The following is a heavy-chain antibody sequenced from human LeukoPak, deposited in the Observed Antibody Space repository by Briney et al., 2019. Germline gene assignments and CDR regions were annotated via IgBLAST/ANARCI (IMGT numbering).Heavy chain of an antibody. CDR3: AKATYGYSSPFDY. V-gene: IGHV3-74*01. CDR1: GFTFSSYW. CDR2: INSDGSST. D-gene: IGHD5-18*01. J-gene: IGHJ4*02. Sequence: GGSLRLSCAASGFTFSSYWMHWVRHAPGKGLVWVSRINSDGSSTSYADSVKGRFTISRDNAKNTLYLQMNSLRAEDTAVYYCAKATYGYSSPFDYWGQGTLVTVSS.